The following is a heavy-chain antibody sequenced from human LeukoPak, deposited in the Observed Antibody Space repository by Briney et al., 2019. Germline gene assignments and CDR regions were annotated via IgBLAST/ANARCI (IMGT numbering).Heavy chain of an antibody. D-gene: IGHD6-13*01. CDR3: ARLVSYSSSWVDY. CDR2: INPNSGGT. Sequence: ASVKVSCKASGYTFTDYYIHWVRQAPGQGLERMGWINPNSGGTNSAQIFQGRVTMTSDTSIRTAYMELSRLRSDDTAIYYCARLVSYSSSWVDYWGPGTLVTVSS. CDR1: GYTFTDYY. V-gene: IGHV1-2*02. J-gene: IGHJ4*02.